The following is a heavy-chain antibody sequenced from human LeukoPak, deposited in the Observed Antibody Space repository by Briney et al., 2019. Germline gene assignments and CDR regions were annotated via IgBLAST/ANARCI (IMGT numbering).Heavy chain of an antibody. V-gene: IGHV3-30-3*01. D-gene: IGHD3-22*01. CDR2: ISYDGSNK. Sequence: GRSLRLTCAASGFTFSSYDMHWVRQAPGKGLEWVAVISYDGSNKYHADSVKGRFTISRDNSKNTLYLQMNSLTSEDTAVYYCASGDDTSGYYNLFDYWGQRTMLSVSS. CDR3: ASGDDTSGYYNLFDY. CDR1: GFTFSSYD. J-gene: IGHJ4*02.